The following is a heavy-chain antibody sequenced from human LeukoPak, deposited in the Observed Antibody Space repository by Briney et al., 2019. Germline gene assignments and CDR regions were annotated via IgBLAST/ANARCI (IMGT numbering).Heavy chain of an antibody. D-gene: IGHD3-10*01. Sequence: GGSLRLSCAASGFTFSSYWMSWVRQAPGKRLEWVANIKQDGSEKYYVDSVKGRFTISRDNAKNSLYLQMNSLRAEDTAVYYCARRLRPYYYGSGSYSSAEYFQHWGQGTLVTVSS. CDR3: ARRLRPYYYGSGSYSSAEYFQH. J-gene: IGHJ1*01. CDR2: IKQDGSEK. CDR1: GFTFSSYW. V-gene: IGHV3-7*01.